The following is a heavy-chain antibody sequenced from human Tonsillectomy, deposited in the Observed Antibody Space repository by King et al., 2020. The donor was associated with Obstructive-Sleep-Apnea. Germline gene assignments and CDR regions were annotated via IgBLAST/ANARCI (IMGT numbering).Heavy chain of an antibody. Sequence: QLQESGPGLVKPSETLSLTCTVSGGSISSYYWSWIRQPPGKGLEWIGYIYYSGSTNYNPSLKSRVTISVDTSKNQFSLKLSSVTAADTAVYYCARQYSGSYLVGFLFDPWGQGTLVTVSS. J-gene: IGHJ5*02. CDR1: GGSISSYY. CDR3: ARQYSGSYLVGFLFDP. V-gene: IGHV4-59*01. D-gene: IGHD1-26*01. CDR2: IYYSGST.